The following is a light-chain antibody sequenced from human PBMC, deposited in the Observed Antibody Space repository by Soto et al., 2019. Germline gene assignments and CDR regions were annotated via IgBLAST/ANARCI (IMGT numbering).Light chain of an antibody. V-gene: IGKV1D-16*01. J-gene: IGKJ5*01. Sequence: DIQMTQSPSSVSASVGDRVTITCRASERINTYLAWYQQQPGKAPKSLIYAASRLESGVPSRFSGSGSGTDFALTISSLQPEDFATYYCQQYNSYPITFGQGTRLEIK. CDR2: AAS. CDR1: ERINTY. CDR3: QQYNSYPIT.